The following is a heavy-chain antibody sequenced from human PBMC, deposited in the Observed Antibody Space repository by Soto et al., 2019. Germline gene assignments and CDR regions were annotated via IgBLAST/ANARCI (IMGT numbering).Heavy chain of an antibody. CDR1: GFTFDDYA. J-gene: IGHJ5*02. V-gene: IGHV3-9*01. CDR3: AQGRYPTTASQLDQ. CDR2: ISWDSGTL. Sequence: EVQLVESGGGLVQPGRSLRLSCAASGFTFDDYAMHWVRQVPGKGLEWISGISWDSGTLGYADSVKGRFIISRDDAKKSLFLQMNSLRGQDTALYYCAQGRYPTTASQLDQWGQGTLVTVSS. D-gene: IGHD1-1*01.